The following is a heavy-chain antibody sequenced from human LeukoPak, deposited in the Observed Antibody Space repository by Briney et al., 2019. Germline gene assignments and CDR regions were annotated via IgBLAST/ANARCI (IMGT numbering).Heavy chain of an antibody. J-gene: IGHJ4*02. Sequence: GGPLRLFCAASGFTFSSCGMHWLRQAPGKGLEWVAFIRYDGSNKYYADSVKGRFTISRDNSKNTLYLQMNSLRAEDTAVYYCAKDPYSYGLGFDYWGQGTLVTVSS. CDR3: AKDPYSYGLGFDY. V-gene: IGHV3-30*02. CDR1: GFTFSSCG. CDR2: IRYDGSNK. D-gene: IGHD5-18*01.